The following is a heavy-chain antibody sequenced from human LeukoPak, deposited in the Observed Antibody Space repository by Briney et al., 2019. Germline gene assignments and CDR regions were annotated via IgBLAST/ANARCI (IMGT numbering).Heavy chain of an antibody. CDR3: AKDATVTTYYFDF. CDR2: ISGRGGSA. J-gene: IGHJ4*01. V-gene: IGHV3-23*01. CDR1: GFTFTNYD. D-gene: IGHD4-17*01. Sequence: GGSLRLSCAASGFTFTNYDMNWVRQAPGKGVEWVSTISGRGGSAYYADSVKGRFTISRDNSKNTLYLQMNSLRADDTAVYYCAKDATVTTYYFDFWGHGTLVTVSS.